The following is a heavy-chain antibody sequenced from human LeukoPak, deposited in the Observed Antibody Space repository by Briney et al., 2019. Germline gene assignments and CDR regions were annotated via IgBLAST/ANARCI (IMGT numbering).Heavy chain of an antibody. J-gene: IGHJ4*02. CDR3: AKYYYDSSGYYQFDY. CDR1: GFTFSSYG. Sequence: PGGSLRLSCAASGFTFSSYGMHWVRQAPGKGLEWVAFIRYDGSNKYYADSVKGRFTISRDNSKNTLYLQMNSLRAEDTAVYYCAKYYYDSSGYYQFDYWGQGTLVTVSS. V-gene: IGHV3-30*02. D-gene: IGHD3-22*01. CDR2: IRYDGSNK.